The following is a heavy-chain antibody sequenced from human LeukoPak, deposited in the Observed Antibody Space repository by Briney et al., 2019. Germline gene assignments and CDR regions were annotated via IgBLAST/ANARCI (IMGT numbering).Heavy chain of an antibody. CDR1: GFTFNNYG. J-gene: IGHJ4*02. D-gene: IGHD1-1*01. CDR2: ITFDGSKK. V-gene: IGHV3-30*18. Sequence: PGRSLRLSCAASGFTFNNYGMHWVRQGPGKGLEWVAVITFDGSKKYYADSVKGRITISRDNSNHTLYLQMNSLRAEDTAVYYCAKDQGVEGSYWGQGTLVTVSS. CDR3: AKDQGVEGSY.